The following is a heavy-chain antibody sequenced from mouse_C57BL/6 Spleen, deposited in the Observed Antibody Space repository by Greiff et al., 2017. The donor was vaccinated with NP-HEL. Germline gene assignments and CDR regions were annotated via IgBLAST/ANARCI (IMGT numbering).Heavy chain of an antibody. CDR3: ARSAFITTVVEDY. D-gene: IGHD1-1*01. V-gene: IGHV1-82*01. J-gene: IGHJ2*01. CDR1: GYAFSSSW. CDR2: IYPGDGDT. Sequence: QVQLQQSGPELVKPGASVKISCKASGYAFSSSWMNWVKQRPGQGLEWIGRIYPGDGDTNYNGKFKGKATLTADKSSSTAYMQLSSLTSEDSAVYFCARSAFITTVVEDYWGKGTTLTVSS.